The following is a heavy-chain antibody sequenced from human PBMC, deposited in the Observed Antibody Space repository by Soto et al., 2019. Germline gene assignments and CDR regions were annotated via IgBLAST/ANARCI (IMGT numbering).Heavy chain of an antibody. CDR2: ISGSGGST. V-gene: IGHV3-23*01. Sequence: EVQLLESGGGLVQPGGSLRLSCAASGFTFSSYAMSWVRQAPGKGLEWVSAISGSGGSTYYADSVKGRFTISRDNSKNTLYLQMNSLRAEDTAVYYCAKGGEGVTVVVDLYFQHWGQGTLVTVSS. J-gene: IGHJ1*01. CDR1: GFTFSSYA. CDR3: AKGGEGVTVVVDLYFQH. D-gene: IGHD2-21*01.